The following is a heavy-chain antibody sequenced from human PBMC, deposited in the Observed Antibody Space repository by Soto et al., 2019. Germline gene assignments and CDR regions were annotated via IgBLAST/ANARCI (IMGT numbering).Heavy chain of an antibody. CDR1: GGSINSDGYY. D-gene: IGHD5-18*01. CDR3: ARESYSFGRAFDI. V-gene: IGHV4-31*03. J-gene: IGHJ4*01. CDR2: INYSGAT. Sequence: SETLSLTCTVSGGSINSDGYYWSWIRQHPEKGLEWIGYINYSGATYYNPSLKSRLTISVDTSKNQFSLQLTSVIAADTALYYCARESYSFGRAFDIWGHGALVTVSS.